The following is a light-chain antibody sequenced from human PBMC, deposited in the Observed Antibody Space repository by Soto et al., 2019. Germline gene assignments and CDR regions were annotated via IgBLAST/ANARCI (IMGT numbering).Light chain of an antibody. J-gene: IGKJ3*01. CDR3: QHYGNTPPSVT. CDR2: DAS. CDR1: QSVGSY. Sequence: EIVLTQSPATLSLSPGERATLSCRASQSVGSYLGWYQHKPGQAPRLLIYDASNRAPGIPARFSGSGSGTDFTLTISSLEPEDFAVYYCQHYGNTPPSVTFGPGTKVDIK. V-gene: IGKV3-11*01.